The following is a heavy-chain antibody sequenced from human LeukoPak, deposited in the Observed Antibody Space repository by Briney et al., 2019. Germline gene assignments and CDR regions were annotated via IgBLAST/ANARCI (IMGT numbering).Heavy chain of an antibody. CDR1: GGSISSYY. D-gene: IGHD2-15*01. CDR2: IYYSGST. J-gene: IGHJ4*02. Sequence: SETLSLTCTVSGGSISSYYWSWIRQPPGKGLEWIGYIYYSGSTNYNPSLKSRVTISVDTSKNQFSLKLSSVTAADTAVYYCAMSQEDCSGGSCYQYYFDYWGQGTLVTVSS. CDR3: AMSQEDCSGGSCYQYYFDY. V-gene: IGHV4-59*01.